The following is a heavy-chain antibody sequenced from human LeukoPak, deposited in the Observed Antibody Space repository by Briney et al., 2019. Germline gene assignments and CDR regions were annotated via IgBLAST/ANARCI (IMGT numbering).Heavy chain of an antibody. J-gene: IGHJ4*02. CDR1: GGSISSNSYY. V-gene: IGHV4-39*07. D-gene: IGHD2-21*02. Sequence: PSETLSLTCTVSGGSISSNSYYWGWIRQPPGKGLEWIGSIYYSGSTYYNPSLKSRVTISVDTSKNQFSLTLSSVTAADTAVYYCARVGLFVVVTAIRGQYYFDYWGQGTLVTVSS. CDR2: IYYSGST. CDR3: ARVGLFVVVTAIRGQYYFDY.